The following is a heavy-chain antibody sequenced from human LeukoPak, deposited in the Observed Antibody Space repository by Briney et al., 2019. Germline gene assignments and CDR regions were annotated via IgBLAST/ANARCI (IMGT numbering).Heavy chain of an antibody. CDR3: ARESGGTIFGVATPFDY. D-gene: IGHD3-3*01. CDR1: GFTFSSYA. J-gene: IGHJ4*02. CDR2: ISGSGGST. Sequence: GGSLRLSCAASGFTFSSYAMSWVRQAPGKGLEWVSAISGSGGSTYYADSVKGRFTISRDNSKNTLYLQMNSLRAEDTAVYYCARESGGTIFGVATPFDYWGQGTLVTVSS. V-gene: IGHV3-23*01.